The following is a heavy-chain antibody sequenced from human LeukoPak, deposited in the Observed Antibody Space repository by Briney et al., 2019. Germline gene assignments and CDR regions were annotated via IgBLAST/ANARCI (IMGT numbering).Heavy chain of an antibody. CDR2: IWYDGSNK. V-gene: IGHV3-33*06. D-gene: IGHD2-21*02. CDR1: GFTFSSYG. J-gene: IGHJ5*02. Sequence: GGSLRLSCAASGFTFSSYGMHWVRQAPGKGLEWVAVIWYDGSNKYYADSVKGRFTISRDNSKNTLYLQMNSLRAEDTAVYYCAKDSERGDCGGDCYLDPWGQGTLVTVSS. CDR3: AKDSERGDCGGDCYLDP.